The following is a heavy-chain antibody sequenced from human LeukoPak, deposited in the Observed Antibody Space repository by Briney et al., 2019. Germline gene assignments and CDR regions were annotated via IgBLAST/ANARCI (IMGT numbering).Heavy chain of an antibody. J-gene: IGHJ6*02. CDR3: AKAPADSSSRHYYYYYGMDV. V-gene: IGHV4-28*01. CDR2: IYHSGTT. D-gene: IGHD6-6*01. CDR1: GYSITSSSW. Sequence: SETLSLTCAVSGYSITSSSWWGWIRQPPGKGLEWIGYIYHSGTTYYNPSLQSRVTMSVDTSKNQFSLKLSSVTAVDTAVYYCAKAPADSSSRHYYYYYGMDVWGQGTTVTVSS.